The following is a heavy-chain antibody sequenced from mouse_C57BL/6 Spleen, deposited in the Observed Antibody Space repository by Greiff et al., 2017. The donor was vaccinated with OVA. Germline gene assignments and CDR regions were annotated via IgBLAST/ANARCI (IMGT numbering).Heavy chain of an antibody. CDR1: GYAFSSSW. Sequence: QVQLKESGPELVKPGASVKLSCKASGYAFSSSWMNWVKQRPGKGLEWIGRIYPGDGDTNYNGKFKGKATLTADKSSSTAYMQLSSLTSEDSALYFRARAGDYGSSYSYAMDYWGQGTSVTVSA. CDR2: IYPGDGDT. V-gene: IGHV1-82*01. J-gene: IGHJ4*01. CDR3: ARAGDYGSSYSYAMDY. D-gene: IGHD1-1*01.